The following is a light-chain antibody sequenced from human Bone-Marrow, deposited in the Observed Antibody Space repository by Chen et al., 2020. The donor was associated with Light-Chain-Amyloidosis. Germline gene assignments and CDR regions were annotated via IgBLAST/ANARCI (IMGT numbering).Light chain of an antibody. J-gene: IGLJ2*01. CDR1: SSDVGSYNL. Sequence: QSALTQPASVSGSPGQSITISCTGTSSDVGSYNLVSWYQQHPGKAPKLMIYEGSTRPSGVSNRFSGSKSGNTASLTLSGLQAEDEADYYCCSYAGSSTLVFGGGTKLTVL. CDR2: EGS. V-gene: IGLV2-23*01. CDR3: CSYAGSSTLV.